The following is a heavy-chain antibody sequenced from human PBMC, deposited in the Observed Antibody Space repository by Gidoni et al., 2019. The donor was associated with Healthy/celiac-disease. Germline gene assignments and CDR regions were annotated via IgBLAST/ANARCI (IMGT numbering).Heavy chain of an antibody. CDR2: IIPILGIA. Sequence: QLQLVPPGAEGTKPGSSVMVSCKASGGTCSSYTTSWVRQAPGQGLAWMGRIIPILGIANYAQKFQGRVTITADKSTSTAYMELSSLRSEDTAVYYCAREATLMTAFDIWGQGTMVTVSS. CDR1: GGTCSSYT. CDR3: AREATLMTAFDI. J-gene: IGHJ3*02. V-gene: IGHV1-69*08.